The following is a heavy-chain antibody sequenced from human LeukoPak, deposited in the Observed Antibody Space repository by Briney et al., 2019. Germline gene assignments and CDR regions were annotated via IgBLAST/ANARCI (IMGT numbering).Heavy chain of an antibody. D-gene: IGHD3-9*01. CDR1: GGSISSYY. CDR3: VRWRSDILTGYYNPSYYYMDV. J-gene: IGHJ6*03. CDR2: IYTSGST. Sequence: ASETLSLTCTVSGGSISSYYWSWIRQPAGKRLEWIGRIYTSGSTNYNPSLKSRVTMSVDTSKNQFSLKLSSVTAADTAVYYCVRWRSDILTGYYNPSYYYMDVWGKGTTVTVSS. V-gene: IGHV4-4*07.